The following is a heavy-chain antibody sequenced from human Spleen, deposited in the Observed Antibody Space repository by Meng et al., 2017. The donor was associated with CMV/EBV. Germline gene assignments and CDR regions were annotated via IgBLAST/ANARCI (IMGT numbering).Heavy chain of an antibody. V-gene: IGHV3-73*01. J-gene: IGHJ5*02. D-gene: IGHD5-18*01. CDR3: TSLVDTTLA. CDR1: GFTFSGSF. Sequence: GESLKISCAASGFTFSGSFMHWVRQASGKGLEWVGRIRNKANSYATTYAASVKGRFTISRDDSKNTAYLQMNSLKTEDTAVYYCTSLVDTTLAWGQGTLVTVSS. CDR2: IRNKANSYAT.